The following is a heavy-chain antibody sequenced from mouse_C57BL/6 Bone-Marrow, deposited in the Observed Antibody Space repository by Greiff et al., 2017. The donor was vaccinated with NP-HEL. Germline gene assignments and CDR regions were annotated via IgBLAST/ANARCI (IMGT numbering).Heavy chain of an antibody. Sequence: DVMLVESGGDLVKPGGSLKLSCAASGFTFSSYGMSWVRQTPDKRLEWVATISSGGSYTYYPDSVKGRFTISRDNAKNTLYLQMSSLKSEDTAMYYYARAGTFDYWGQGTTLTVSS. D-gene: IGHD3-3*01. CDR3: ARAGTFDY. CDR2: ISSGGSYT. V-gene: IGHV5-6*02. CDR1: GFTFSSYG. J-gene: IGHJ2*01.